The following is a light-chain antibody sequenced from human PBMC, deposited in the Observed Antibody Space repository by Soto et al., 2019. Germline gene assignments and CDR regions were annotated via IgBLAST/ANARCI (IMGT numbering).Light chain of an antibody. J-gene: IGKJ5*01. CDR2: LGS. CDR3: MQALQTPIT. V-gene: IGKV2-28*01. Sequence: DIVMTQSPLSLAVTPGEPASISCRSSQSLLHSNGYNYLDWYLQKLGQSPQLLIYLGSNRASGVPDRFSGSGSGTDFTLKISRVEAEDVGVYYCMQALQTPITFGQGTRLEIK. CDR1: QSLLHSNGYNY.